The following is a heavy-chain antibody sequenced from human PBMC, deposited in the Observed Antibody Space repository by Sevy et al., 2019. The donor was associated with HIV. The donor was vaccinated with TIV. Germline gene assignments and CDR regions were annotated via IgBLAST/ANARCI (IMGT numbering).Heavy chain of an antibody. V-gene: IGHV3-30*04. J-gene: IGHJ4*02. CDR2: ISYNGRSK. CDR3: ARGSGWRTEYYFDY. Sequence: GGSLRPSCAASGFTFSNYAMYWVRQAPGKGLEWVALISYNGRSKDYSDSVKGRFTISRDSSNNNLYLQMNSLRAEDTAVYYCARGSGWRTEYYFDYWGQGILVTVSS. CDR1: GFTFSNYA. D-gene: IGHD6-19*01.